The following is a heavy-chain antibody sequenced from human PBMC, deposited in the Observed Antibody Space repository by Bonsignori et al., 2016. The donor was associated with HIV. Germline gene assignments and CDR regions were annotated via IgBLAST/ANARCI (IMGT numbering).Heavy chain of an antibody. J-gene: IGHJ5*01. V-gene: IGHV3-30*18. D-gene: IGHD2-15*01. Sequence: GGSLRLSCVVSGFDLNKFGMHWVRQTPRKGLEWVATVSYGGQNKNYDDSVKGRFIVSTDTSKNTLFLFMNKLRPEDTAVYFCAKDRLALCNGASCYFGDSWGQGAVVTVSS. CDR2: VSYGGQNK. CDR1: GFDLNKFG. CDR3: AKDRLALCNGASCYFGDS.